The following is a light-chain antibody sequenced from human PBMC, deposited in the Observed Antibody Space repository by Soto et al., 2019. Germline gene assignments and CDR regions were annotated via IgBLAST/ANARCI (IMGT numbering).Light chain of an antibody. CDR1: NSNLGSNS. CDR2: DND. CDR3: GTWDSSLDAGV. Sequence: QSVLTQPPSVSAAPGQKVTISCSGSNSNLGSNSVSWYQQLPGTAPKLLIYDNDKRPSEIPDRFSGSRSGTSATLGIAGLQTGDEADYYCGTWDSSLDAGVFGGGTQLTVL. V-gene: IGLV1-51*01. J-gene: IGLJ2*01.